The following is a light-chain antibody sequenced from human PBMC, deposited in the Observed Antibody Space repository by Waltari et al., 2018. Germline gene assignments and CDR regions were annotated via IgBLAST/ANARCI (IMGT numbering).Light chain of an antibody. CDR3: CAFAVGDTYV. V-gene: IGLV2-23*02. J-gene: IGLJ1*01. CDR2: DVS. CDR1: SIVVGYSHS. Sequence: QPALSQPASVSPSFGQPITSSSTGTSIVVGYSHSVSCYQHHPGKAPKFIIYDVSKRPSGVPNRFSGSKYGKRASLTISGLQPDDEAVYYCCAFAVGDTYVFGSGTNVTV.